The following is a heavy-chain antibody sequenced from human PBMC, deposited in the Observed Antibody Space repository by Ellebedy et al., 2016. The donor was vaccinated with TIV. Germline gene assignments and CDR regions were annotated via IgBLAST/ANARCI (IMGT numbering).Heavy chain of an antibody. J-gene: IGHJ2*01. CDR2: ISWNSGSV. CDR1: GFNFDDYA. D-gene: IGHD3-22*01. CDR3: VKDKSVSGFSFWFFDL. V-gene: IGHV3-9*01. Sequence: GGSLRLXXAASGFNFDDYAMHWVRQAPGKDLEWDSGISWNSGSVNYADSVKGRFTISRDNVNDSLHLQMNSLRPEDTAFYYCVKDKSVSGFSFWFFDLWGRGTLVTVSS.